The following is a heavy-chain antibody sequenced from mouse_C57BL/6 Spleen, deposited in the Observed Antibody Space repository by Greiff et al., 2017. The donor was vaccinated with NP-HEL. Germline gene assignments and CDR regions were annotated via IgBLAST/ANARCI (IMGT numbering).Heavy chain of an antibody. J-gene: IGHJ2*01. V-gene: IGHV1-15*01. CDR1: GYTFTDYE. Sequence: QVQLKQSGAELVRPGASVTLSCKASGYTFTDYEMHWVKQTPVHGLEWIGAIDPETGGTAYNQKFKGKAILTADKSSSTAYMELRSLTSEDSAVYYCTRGKSNYYGSTLDYWGQGTTLTVSS. CDR3: TRGKSNYYGSTLDY. D-gene: IGHD1-1*01. CDR2: IDPETGGT.